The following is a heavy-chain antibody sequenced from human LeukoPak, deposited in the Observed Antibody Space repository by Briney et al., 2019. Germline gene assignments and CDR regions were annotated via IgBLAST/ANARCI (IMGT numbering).Heavy chain of an antibody. J-gene: IGHJ5*02. CDR3: ARDLGQYYDTSDNWFDP. CDR1: GFILGSYW. D-gene: IGHD3-22*01. CDR2: IKQDGREK. V-gene: IGHV3-7*01. Sequence: PTGGSLRLSCAASGFILGSYWMTWVRQAPGKGLEWVANIKQDGREKNYVDSVKGRFTISRDNAKNTLNLQMNSLRAEDTADCARDLGQYYDTSDNWFDPWGQGTLVTVSS.